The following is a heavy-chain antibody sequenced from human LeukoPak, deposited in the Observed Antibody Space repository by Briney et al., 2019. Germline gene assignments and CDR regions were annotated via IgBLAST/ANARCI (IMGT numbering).Heavy chain of an antibody. J-gene: IGHJ6*03. D-gene: IGHD6-13*01. CDR1: GGSISSSSYY. CDR3: ARHRGSSWYGDYYYMDV. CDR2: IYYSGST. V-gene: IGHV4-39*01. Sequence: PSETLSLTCTVSGGSISSSSYYWGWIRQPPGKGLEWIGSIYYSGSTYYNPSLKSRVTISVDTSKNQFSLKLSSVTAADTAVYYCARHRGSSWYGDYYYMDVWGKGTTVTISS.